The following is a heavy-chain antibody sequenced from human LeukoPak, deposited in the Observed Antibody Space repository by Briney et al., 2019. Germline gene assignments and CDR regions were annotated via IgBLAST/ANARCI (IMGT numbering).Heavy chain of an antibody. D-gene: IGHD3-22*01. CDR1: GFTFDNYG. CDR2: RNGGST. V-gene: IGHV3-20*04. J-gene: IGHJ3*02. Sequence: PGGSLRLSCAASGFTFDNYGMSWVRQALGKGLEWVSGRNGGSTGYADSVKGRFTISRDNAKNSLYLQMNSLRAEDTALYYCARIDTYYYDSSGYYSAFDIWGQGSIVTVSS. CDR3: ARIDTYYYDSSGYYSAFDI.